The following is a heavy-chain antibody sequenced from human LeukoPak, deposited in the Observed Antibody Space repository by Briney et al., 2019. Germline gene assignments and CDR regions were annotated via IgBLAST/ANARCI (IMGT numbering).Heavy chain of an antibody. J-gene: IGHJ4*02. D-gene: IGHD1-26*01. V-gene: IGHV3-30*02. CDR3: AKSLEIGQWEPRGGFDY. CDR1: GFTFSSYG. CDR2: IRYDGSNK. Sequence: GGSLRLSCAASGFTFSSYGMHWVRQAPGKGLEWVAFIRYDGSNKYYADSVKGRFTISRNNSKNTLYLQMNSLRAEDTAVYYCAKSLEIGQWEPRGGFDYWGQGTLVTVSS.